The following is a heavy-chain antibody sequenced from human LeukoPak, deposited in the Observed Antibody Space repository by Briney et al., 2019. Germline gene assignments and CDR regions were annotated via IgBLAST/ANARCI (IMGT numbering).Heavy chain of an antibody. CDR3: ARLSGDGYIPVY. CDR1: GGSISSYY. CDR2: IYYSGST. V-gene: IGHV4-59*01. D-gene: IGHD5-24*01. J-gene: IGHJ4*02. Sequence: SETLSLTCSVSGGSISSYYWSWIRQPPGKGLEWIGYIYYSGSTNYNPSLKSRVTISVDTSKNHFSLKLSSVTAADTAVYYCARLSGDGYIPVYWGQGTLVTVSS.